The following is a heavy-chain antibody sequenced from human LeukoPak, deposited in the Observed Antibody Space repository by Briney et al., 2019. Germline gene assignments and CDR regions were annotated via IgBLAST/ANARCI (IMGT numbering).Heavy chain of an antibody. CDR1: GFTFSSYS. CDR2: ISSSSSYT. V-gene: IGHV3-21*01. CDR3: ARDYF. Sequence: GGSLRLSCAASGFTFSSYSMNWVRQAPGKGLEWVSSISSSSSYTYYADSVKGRFTISRDNAKNSLYLQMHSLRAEDTAVYYCARDYFWGQGTLVTVSS. J-gene: IGHJ4*02.